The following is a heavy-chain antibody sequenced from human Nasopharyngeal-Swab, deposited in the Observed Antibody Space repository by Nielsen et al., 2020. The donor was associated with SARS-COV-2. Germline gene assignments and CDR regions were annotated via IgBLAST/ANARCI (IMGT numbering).Heavy chain of an antibody. V-gene: IGHV3-30*14. Sequence: GESLKISRAASGFTFSSYAMHWVRQAPGKGLEWVAVISYDGSNKYYADSVKGRFTISRDNSKNALYLQMNSLRAEDTAVYYCARMGGYSYGWRAYYYYGMDVWGQGTTVTVSS. CDR2: ISYDGSNK. D-gene: IGHD5-18*01. CDR3: ARMGGYSYGWRAYYYYGMDV. J-gene: IGHJ6*02. CDR1: GFTFSSYA.